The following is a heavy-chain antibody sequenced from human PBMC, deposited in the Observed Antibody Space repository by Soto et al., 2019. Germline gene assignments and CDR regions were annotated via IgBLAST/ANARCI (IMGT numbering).Heavy chain of an antibody. CDR3: AKGGPYYYDSSCDYDY. J-gene: IGHJ4*02. CDR1: GFTFSSYA. V-gene: IGHV3-23*01. CDR2: ISGSGGST. Sequence: EVQLLESGGGLVQPGGSLRLSCAASGFTFSSYAMSWVRQAPGKGLEWVSAISGSGGSTYYADSVKGRFTISRDNSKNTLYLQMNSLRAEDTAVYYCAKGGPYYYDSSCDYDYWGQGTLVTVSS. D-gene: IGHD3-22*01.